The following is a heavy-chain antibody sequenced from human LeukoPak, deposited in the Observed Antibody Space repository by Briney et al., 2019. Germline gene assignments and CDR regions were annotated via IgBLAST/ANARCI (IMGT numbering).Heavy chain of an antibody. Sequence: PGGSLRLSCAASGFTFSSYGMNWVRQAPGKGLEWVSSISSSSSYIYYADSVKGRFTISRDSAKNSLYLQMNSLRAEDTAVYYCARDYIAVAGALDYWGQGTLVTVSS. J-gene: IGHJ4*02. D-gene: IGHD6-19*01. CDR2: ISSSSSYI. CDR1: GFTFSSYG. V-gene: IGHV3-21*01. CDR3: ARDYIAVAGALDY.